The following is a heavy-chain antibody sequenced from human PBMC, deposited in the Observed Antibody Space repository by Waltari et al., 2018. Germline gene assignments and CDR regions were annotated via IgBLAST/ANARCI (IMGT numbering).Heavy chain of an antibody. CDR2: TYYMSKWYN. D-gene: IGHD6-19*01. Sequence: QVQLQQSGPGLVKPSQTLSLTCAISGDSVSSNSAAWNWIRQSPSRGLEWLGRTYYMSKWYNDYAVSVKKRITSNVDTSKSQFALQLNSGTPEDTAVNYCARDSSGCDYWGQGTLVTVSS. CDR3: ARDSSGCDY. J-gene: IGHJ4*02. V-gene: IGHV6-1*01. CDR1: GDSVSSNSAA.